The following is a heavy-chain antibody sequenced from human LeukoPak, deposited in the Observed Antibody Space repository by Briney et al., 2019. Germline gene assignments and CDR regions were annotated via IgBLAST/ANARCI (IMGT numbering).Heavy chain of an antibody. Sequence: GGSLRLSCEASGFTFSSYTINWVRQAPGKGLEWVSLIDSASHFIYYADSVRGRFTISRDNAKNSVSLQMNNLRAEDTAVYYCARRDSSGWYEVDYWGQGTLVTVSS. CDR1: GFTFSSYT. J-gene: IGHJ4*02. V-gene: IGHV3-21*01. CDR2: IDSASHFI. CDR3: ARRDSSGWYEVDY. D-gene: IGHD6-19*01.